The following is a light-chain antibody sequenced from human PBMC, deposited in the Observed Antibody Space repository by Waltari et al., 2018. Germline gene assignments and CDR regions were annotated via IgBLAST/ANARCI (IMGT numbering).Light chain of an antibody. CDR1: QSVTAN. Sequence: EIVMTQFPATLSLSPGERATLSCRASQSVTANLAWYQQKPGQAPRILIYGVSFRATDIPARFSGSGSGTDFTLTISSLQSEDFATYYCQHYNNWPLTFGGGTKVEIK. V-gene: IGKV3-15*01. CDR3: QHYNNWPLT. J-gene: IGKJ4*01. CDR2: GVS.